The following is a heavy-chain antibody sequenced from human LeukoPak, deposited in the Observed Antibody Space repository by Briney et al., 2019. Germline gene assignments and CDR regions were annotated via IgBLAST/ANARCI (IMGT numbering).Heavy chain of an antibody. CDR1: GFTFSSYG. V-gene: IGHV3-30*03. Sequence: PGGSLRLSCAASGFTFSSYGMHWVRQAPGKGLEWVAVISYDGSNKYYADSVKGRFTISRDNSKNTLYLQMNSLRAEDTAVYYCARDGDYNFWIGNYDYWGQGALVTVSS. J-gene: IGHJ4*02. CDR3: ARDGDYNFWIGNYDY. CDR2: ISYDGSNK. D-gene: IGHD3-3*01.